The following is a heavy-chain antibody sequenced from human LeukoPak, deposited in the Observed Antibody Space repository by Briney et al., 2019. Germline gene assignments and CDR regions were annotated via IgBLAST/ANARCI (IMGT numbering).Heavy chain of an antibody. CDR1: GFTFDDYA. V-gene: IGHV3-43D*03. J-gene: IGHJ3*02. Sequence: PGGSLRLSCAASGFTFDDYAMHWVRQAPGKGLEWVSLISWDGGSTYYADSVKGRFTISRDNSKNSLYLQMNSLRAEDTALYYCATDRYSGSLDAFDIWGQGTMVTVSS. D-gene: IGHD1-26*01. CDR2: ISWDGGST. CDR3: ATDRYSGSLDAFDI.